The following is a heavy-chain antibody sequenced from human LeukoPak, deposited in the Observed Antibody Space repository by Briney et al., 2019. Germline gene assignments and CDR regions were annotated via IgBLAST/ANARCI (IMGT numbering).Heavy chain of an antibody. CDR2: IYSGGST. V-gene: IGHV3-66*01. CDR3: AREYYGSGNY. CDR1: GFTVSSNY. D-gene: IGHD3-10*01. Sequence: GGPLRLSCAASGFTVSSNYMSWVRQAPGKGLEWVSVIYSGGSTYYADSVKGRFTISRDNSKNTLHLQMNSLRAEDTAVYYCAREYYGSGNYWGQGTLVTVSS. J-gene: IGHJ4*02.